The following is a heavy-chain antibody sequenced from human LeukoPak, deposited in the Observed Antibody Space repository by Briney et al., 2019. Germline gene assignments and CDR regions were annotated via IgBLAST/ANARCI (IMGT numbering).Heavy chain of an antibody. CDR3: ATGYGGCSSTSCFLLFDY. CDR2: FDPEDGET. CDR1: GYTLTELS. V-gene: IGHV1-24*01. D-gene: IGHD2-2*01. Sequence: GASVKVSCKVSGYTLTELSMHWVRQAPGKGLEWMGGFDPEDGETIYAQKFQGRVTMTEDTSTDTAYMELSSLRSEDTAVYYCATGYGGCSSTSCFLLFDYWGQGTLVTVSS. J-gene: IGHJ4*02.